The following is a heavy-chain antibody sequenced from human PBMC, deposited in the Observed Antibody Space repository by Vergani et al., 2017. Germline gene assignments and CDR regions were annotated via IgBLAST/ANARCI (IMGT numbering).Heavy chain of an antibody. J-gene: IGHJ5*02. V-gene: IGHV1-45*02. Sequence: QMQLVQSGAEVKKTGSSVKVSCKASGYTFTYRYLHWVRQAPGQALEWMGWITPFNGNTNYAQKFQDRVTITRDRSMSTAYMELSSLRSEDTAMYYCALAESSTSCINXFCITPETGSWFDPWGQGTLVTVSS. CDR3: ALAESSTSCINXFCITPETGSWFDP. CDR1: GYTFTYRY. D-gene: IGHD2-2*01. CDR2: ITPFNGNT.